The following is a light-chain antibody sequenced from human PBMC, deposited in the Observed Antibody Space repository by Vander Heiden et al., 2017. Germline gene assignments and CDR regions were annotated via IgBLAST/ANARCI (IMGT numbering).Light chain of an antibody. CDR3: AAWDGSLNGWL. CDR2: INN. Sequence: QSVLTQPPSASGTPGQRVTISCSGSSSSIGRNSVNWYQQVPGTAPKLLICINNQRPSGVPDRFSGSKSGTSASLAISGLQSEDEADYYCAAWDGSLNGWLFGGGTKLTVL. V-gene: IGLV1-44*01. J-gene: IGLJ3*02. CDR1: SSSIGRNS.